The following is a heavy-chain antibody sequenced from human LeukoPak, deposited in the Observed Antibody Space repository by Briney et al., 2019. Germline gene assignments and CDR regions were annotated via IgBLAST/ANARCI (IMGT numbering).Heavy chain of an antibody. D-gene: IGHD3-16*01. J-gene: IGHJ4*02. Sequence: ASVNLSCKASGYTFTSYGMGGLRQAPGQGLEWMGWISAYNGNTNYAQKLQGRVTMTTDTSTSTAYMELRSLRSDDTAVYYCARTRLGKQQIDCCGWGTVVTVSS. CDR3: ARTRLGKQQIDC. CDR2: ISAYNGNT. CDR1: GYTFTSYG. V-gene: IGHV1-18*01.